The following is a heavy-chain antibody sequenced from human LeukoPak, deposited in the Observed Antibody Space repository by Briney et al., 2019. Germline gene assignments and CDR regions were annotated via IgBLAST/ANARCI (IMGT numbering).Heavy chain of an antibody. Sequence: AGGSLRLSCAASGFTFSSYGMSWVRQAPGKGLEWVSAISGSGGSTYYADSVKGRFTISRDNSKNTLYLQMNSLRAEDTAVYYCEAYCGGDCYPRGLDYWGQGILVTVSS. J-gene: IGHJ4*02. CDR2: ISGSGGST. CDR3: EAYCGGDCYPRGLDY. V-gene: IGHV3-23*01. D-gene: IGHD2-21*02. CDR1: GFTFSSYG.